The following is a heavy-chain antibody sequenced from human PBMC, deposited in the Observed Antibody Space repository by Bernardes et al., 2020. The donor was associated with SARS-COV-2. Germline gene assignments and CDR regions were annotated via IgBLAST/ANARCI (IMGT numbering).Heavy chain of an antibody. CDR2: ISYDGSQK. J-gene: IGHJ4*02. V-gene: IGHV3-30*03. D-gene: IGHD6-19*01. CDR1: GFTFSNYG. CDR3: AIGAVAGTESFGF. Sequence: VGSLRLSCAGSGFTFSNYGMHWVRQAPGQGLEWVATISYDGSQKKYADSVKGRFTISRDNSKNTLFLQMNSLRAEDTAVHFCAIGAVAGTESFGFWGQGALVTVSS.